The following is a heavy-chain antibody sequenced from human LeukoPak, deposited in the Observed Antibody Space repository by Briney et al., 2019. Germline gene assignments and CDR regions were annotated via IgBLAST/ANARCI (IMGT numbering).Heavy chain of an antibody. CDR3: ARDLIAAALDY. D-gene: IGHD6-13*01. J-gene: IGHJ4*02. V-gene: IGHV4-39*07. CDR2: IYYSGST. Sequence: SETLSLTCTVSGGSISSSSYYWGWIRQPPGKGLEWIGSIYYSGSTYYNPSLKSRVTISVDTSKNQFSLKLSSVTAADTAVYYCARDLIAAALDYWGQGTLVTVSS. CDR1: GGSISSSSYY.